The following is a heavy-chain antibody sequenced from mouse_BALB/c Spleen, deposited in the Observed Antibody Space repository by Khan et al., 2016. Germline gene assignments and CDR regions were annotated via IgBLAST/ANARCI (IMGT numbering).Heavy chain of an antibody. D-gene: IGHD2-4*01. CDR1: GFTFNTYA. J-gene: IGHJ3*01. CDR3: VIECIYYDDCFAY. V-gene: IGHV10-1*02. CDR2: IRSKSNNYAT. Sequence: EVQLVESGGGLVQPKGSLKLSCAASGFTFNTYAMNWVRQAPGKGLEWVARIRSKSNNYATYYADSVKDRFTISRDDSQSMLYLQMNNLKTEDTAMDYCVIECIYYDDCFAYWGQGTLVTVSA.